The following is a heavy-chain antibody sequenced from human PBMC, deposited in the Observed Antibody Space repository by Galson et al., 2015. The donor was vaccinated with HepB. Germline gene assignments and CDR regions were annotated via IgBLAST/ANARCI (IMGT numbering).Heavy chain of an antibody. D-gene: IGHD7-27*01. V-gene: IGHV6-1*01. J-gene: IGHJ5*01. CDR2: TYYRSKWSN. CDR3: ARSIHLGRGFDS. Sequence: ISGDSVSSNTVGWNWIRQSPSRGLEWLGRTYYRSKWSNDYAESVQSRITTNPDTSKNQISLQLNSVTPEDTAVYYCARSIHLGRGFDSWGQGTLVTVSS. CDR1: GDSVSSNTVG.